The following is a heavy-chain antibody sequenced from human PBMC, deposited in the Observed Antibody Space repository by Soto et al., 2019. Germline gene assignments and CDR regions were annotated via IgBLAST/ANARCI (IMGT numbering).Heavy chain of an antibody. Sequence: ESGGGLVQPGGSLRLSCAASGFTFSSYAMSWVRQAPGKGLEWVSAISGSGGSTYYADSVKGRFTISRDNSKNTLYLQMNSLRAEDTAVYYCAKSRLGSGSYLPAAFDIWGQGTMVTVSS. V-gene: IGHV3-23*01. CDR1: GFTFSSYA. J-gene: IGHJ3*02. CDR2: ISGSGGST. CDR3: AKSRLGSGSYLPAAFDI. D-gene: IGHD3-10*01.